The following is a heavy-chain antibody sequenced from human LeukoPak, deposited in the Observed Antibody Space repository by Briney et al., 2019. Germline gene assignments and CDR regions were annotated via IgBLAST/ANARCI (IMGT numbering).Heavy chain of an antibody. Sequence: GGSLRLSCAASGFTFSNVWMNWVRQAPGKGLEWVGRIKSKADGGTTDYAAPVKGRFTISRDDSKNTAYLQMNSLKTEDTAVYYCTRLNPGAPVYWGQGTLVTVSS. J-gene: IGHJ4*02. CDR2: IKSKADGGTT. D-gene: IGHD1-14*01. V-gene: IGHV3-15*01. CDR1: GFTFSNVW. CDR3: TRLNPGAPVY.